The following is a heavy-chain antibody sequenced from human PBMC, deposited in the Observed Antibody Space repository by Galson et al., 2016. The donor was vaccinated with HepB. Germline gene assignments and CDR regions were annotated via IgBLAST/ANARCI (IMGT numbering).Heavy chain of an antibody. CDR1: GLTFSSYG. J-gene: IGHJ4*02. CDR2: IWYDGSNK. D-gene: IGHD1-1*01. V-gene: IGHV3-33*01. CDR3: ARVLGGTSTGYFDL. Sequence: SLRLSCAASGLTFSSYGMHWVRQAPGKGLEWLALIWYDGSNKYYADSVKGRFTISRDNSENTLYLQMNSLRAEDTAVYYCARVLGGTSTGYFDLWGQGTLVTVSS.